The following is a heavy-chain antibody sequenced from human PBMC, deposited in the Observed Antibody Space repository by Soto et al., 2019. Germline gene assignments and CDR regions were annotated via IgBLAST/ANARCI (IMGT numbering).Heavy chain of an antibody. J-gene: IGHJ4*02. CDR1: GYPFTSYG. V-gene: IGHV1-18*04. CDR2: ISAYNGNT. Sequence: ASVKVSCKASGYPFTSYGISWVRQAPGQGLEWMGWISAYNGNTNYAQKFQGRVTMTRDNSISTAYMELSSLRSEDTAVYYSARRNGRAGLNYFYYWGLGTRVTVSS. D-gene: IGHD2-8*01. CDR3: ARRNGRAGLNYFYY.